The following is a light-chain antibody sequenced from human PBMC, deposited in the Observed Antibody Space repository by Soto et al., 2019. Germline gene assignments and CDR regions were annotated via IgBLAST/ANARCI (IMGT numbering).Light chain of an antibody. CDR3: QQYVSSLTWT. Sequence: LTHGPGTRSLSRQGTAPLACRAILSVSSSYLAWYQQNPGQAPRLLIYGASSRATGITDRFSGSGSGTDFTLTISRLQPEDFALSYCQQYVSSLTWTFGQGTKVDIK. CDR2: GAS. V-gene: IGKV3-20*01. J-gene: IGKJ1*01. CDR1: LSVSSSY.